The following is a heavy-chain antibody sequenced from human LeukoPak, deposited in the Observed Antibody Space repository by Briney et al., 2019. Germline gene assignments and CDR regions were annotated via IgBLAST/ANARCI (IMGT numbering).Heavy chain of an antibody. Sequence: PGGSLRLSCAASGFTFDDYAMHWVRQAPGKGLEWVSLISGDGGSTYYADSVKGRFTISRDNSKNSLYLQMNSLRTEDTALYYCAKVLHFPGGGWYYYYYGMDVWGQGTTVTVSS. V-gene: IGHV3-43*02. CDR3: AKVLHFPGGGWYYYYYGMDV. D-gene: IGHD6-19*01. J-gene: IGHJ6*02. CDR2: ISGDGGST. CDR1: GFTFDDYA.